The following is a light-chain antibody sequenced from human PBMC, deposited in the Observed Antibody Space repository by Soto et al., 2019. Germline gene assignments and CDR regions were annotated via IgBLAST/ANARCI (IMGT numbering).Light chain of an antibody. J-gene: IGKJ5*01. Sequence: EIVLTQSPGTLSLSPGERVTLSCRASQRVSSNYVAWYQQRPGQPPRLLIYSASRRANGIPDRFSGSGSGTDFTLTLSRLESEDFAVYYCQQYGTVPNTFGQGTRLE. V-gene: IGKV3-20*01. CDR1: QRVSSNY. CDR2: SAS. CDR3: QQYGTVPNT.